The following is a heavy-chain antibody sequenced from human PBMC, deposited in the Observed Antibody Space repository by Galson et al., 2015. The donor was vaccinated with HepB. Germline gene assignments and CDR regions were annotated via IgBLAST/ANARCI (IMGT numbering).Heavy chain of an antibody. D-gene: IGHD3-22*01. V-gene: IGHV3-33*01. CDR3: ARAPEVYYDSSGSDAFDI. J-gene: IGHJ3*02. CDR1: GFTFSSYG. CDR2: IWYDGSNK. Sequence: SLRLSCAASGFTFSSYGMHWVRQAPGKGLEWVAVIWYDGSNKYYADSAKGRFTISRDNSKNTLYLQMNSLRAEDTAVYYCARAPEVYYDSSGSDAFDIWGQGTMVTVSS.